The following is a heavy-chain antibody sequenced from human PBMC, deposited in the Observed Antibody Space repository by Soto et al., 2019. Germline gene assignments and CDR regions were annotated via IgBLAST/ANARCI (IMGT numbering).Heavy chain of an antibody. Sequence: PSETLSLTCTVSGGSVSSGIYYWSWIRHPPGKGLEWIGYIYYSGSTNYNPSLKSRVTISVDTSKNQFSLKLSSVTAADTAVYYCARDRDGDYNWFDPWGQGTLVTVSS. V-gene: IGHV4-61*01. CDR2: IYYSGST. D-gene: IGHD4-17*01. CDR1: GGSVSSGIYY. CDR3: ARDRDGDYNWFDP. J-gene: IGHJ5*02.